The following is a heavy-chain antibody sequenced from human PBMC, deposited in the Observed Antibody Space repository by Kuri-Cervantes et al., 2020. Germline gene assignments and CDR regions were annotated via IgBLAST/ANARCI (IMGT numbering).Heavy chain of an antibody. D-gene: IGHD3-10*01. CDR1: GFTFSDYY. V-gene: IGHV3-11*04. CDR3: ARYGSGSYYYYYGMDV. J-gene: IGHJ6*02. Sequence: GESLKISCAASGFTFSDYYMSWIRQAPGKGLEWVSYISTTGTTMYYADSVKGRFTISRDNAKNSLYLQMDSLRDEDTAVYYCARYGSGSYYYYYGMDVWGQGTTVTVSS. CDR2: ISTTGTTM.